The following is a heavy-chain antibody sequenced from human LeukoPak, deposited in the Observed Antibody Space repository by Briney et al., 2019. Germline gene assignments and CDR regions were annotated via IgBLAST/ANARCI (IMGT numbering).Heavy chain of an antibody. D-gene: IGHD6-19*01. CDR1: GFTFSSYG. CDR2: ISYDGSNK. Sequence: GRSLRLSCAASGFTFSSYGMHWVRQAPGKGLEWVAVISYDGSNKYYADSVKGRFTISRDNSKNTLYLQMNSLRAEDTAVYYCAKRGGSSGFTGPYNWFDPWGQGTLVTVSS. V-gene: IGHV3-30*18. CDR3: AKRGGSSGFTGPYNWFDP. J-gene: IGHJ5*02.